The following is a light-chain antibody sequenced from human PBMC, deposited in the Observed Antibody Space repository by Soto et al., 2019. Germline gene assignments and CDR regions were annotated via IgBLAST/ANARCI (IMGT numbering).Light chain of an antibody. CDR3: QQYDSFSPLT. Sequence: DIQMPQSPSSLSASVGDRVTITCRASQTISSWLAWYQQKPGKAPKLLIYDASTLEGGVPSRFSGSGSGTDFTLTINSLQPDDFGTYYCQQYDSFSPLTFGGGTKVEIK. CDR1: QTISSW. V-gene: IGKV1-5*01. CDR2: DAS. J-gene: IGKJ4*01.